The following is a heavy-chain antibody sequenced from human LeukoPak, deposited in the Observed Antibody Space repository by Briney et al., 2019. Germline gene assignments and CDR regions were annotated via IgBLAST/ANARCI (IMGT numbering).Heavy chain of an antibody. Sequence: PSETLSLTCAVSGYSISSGYYWGWIRQPPGKGLEWIGSIYHSGSTYYNPSLKSRVTISVDTSKNQFSLKLSSVTAADTAVYYCARRFLEWLSPDDYYYYYYMDVWGKGTTVTVSS. J-gene: IGHJ6*03. V-gene: IGHV4-38-2*01. D-gene: IGHD3-3*01. CDR1: GYSISSGYY. CDR3: ARRFLEWLSPDDYYYYYYMDV. CDR2: IYHSGST.